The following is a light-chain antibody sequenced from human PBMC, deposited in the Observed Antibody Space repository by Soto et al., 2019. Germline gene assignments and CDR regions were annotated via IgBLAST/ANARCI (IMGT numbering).Light chain of an antibody. CDR1: QSVSGN. CDR3: HQYNNWRT. Sequence: ERVMTQSPATLSVSPGERSTLSCRASQSVSGNLAWYQQRPGQAPRLLIYGASARATGIPDRFSGSGAGTEFTLTISSLQSEDFAVYYCHQYNNWRTFGQGTRLEI. CDR2: GAS. V-gene: IGKV3-15*01. J-gene: IGKJ5*01.